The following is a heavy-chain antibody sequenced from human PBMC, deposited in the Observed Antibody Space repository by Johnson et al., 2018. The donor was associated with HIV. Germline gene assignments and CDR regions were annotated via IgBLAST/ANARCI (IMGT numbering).Heavy chain of an antibody. CDR3: AKDRGSSSGWDAFDI. J-gene: IGHJ3*02. V-gene: IGHV3-33*06. CDR2: IWYDGSNK. D-gene: IGHD6-6*01. Sequence: VQLVESGGGVVQPGRSLRLSCAASGFTFSSYGMHWVRQAPGKGLEWVAVIWYDGSNKYYADSVKGRFTISRDNSKNTLYLQMNSLRAEDTAVYYCAKDRGSSSGWDAFDIWGRGTMVTVSS. CDR1: GFTFSSYG.